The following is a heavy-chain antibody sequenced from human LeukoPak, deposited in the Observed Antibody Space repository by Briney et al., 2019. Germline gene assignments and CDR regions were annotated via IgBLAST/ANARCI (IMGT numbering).Heavy chain of an antibody. Sequence: TSETLSLTCTVSGGSISSYYWGWIRQPAGKGLEWIGRIYTSGSANYNPSLTSRLTMSVDTSKNQFSLKLNSVTAADTAVYYCARGRMFRGGGSDFPFNWFDPLGQGTLVTVSS. CDR2: IYTSGSA. D-gene: IGHD3-10*01. CDR3: ARGRMFRGGGSDFPFNWFDP. J-gene: IGHJ5*02. CDR1: GGSISSYY. V-gene: IGHV4-4*07.